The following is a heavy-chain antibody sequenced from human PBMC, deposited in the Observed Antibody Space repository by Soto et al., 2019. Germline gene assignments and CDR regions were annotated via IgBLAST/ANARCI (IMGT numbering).Heavy chain of an antibody. J-gene: IGHJ4*02. CDR2: IYYSGST. CDR1: GGSVSSGSYY. CDR3: ARAGSGSYYNLYY. V-gene: IGHV4-61*01. Sequence: PSETLSLTCTVSGGSVSSGSYYWSWIRQPPGKGLEWIGYIYYSGSTNYNPSLKSRVTISVDTSKNQFSLKLSSVTAADTAVYYCARAGSGSYYNLYYWGQGTLVTAPQ. D-gene: IGHD3-10*01.